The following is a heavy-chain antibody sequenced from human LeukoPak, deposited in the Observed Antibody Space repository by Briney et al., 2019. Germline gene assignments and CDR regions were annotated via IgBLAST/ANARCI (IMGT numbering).Heavy chain of an antibody. CDR3: ARGLGYCSSTSCYGFDP. J-gene: IGHJ5*02. CDR2: IYTSGTT. Sequence: SETLSLTCTVSGGSLSSYYWSWIRQPAGKGLEWIGRIYTSGTTNYNPSLKSRVTMSVDTSKNQFSLKLYSVTAADTAVYYCARGLGYCSSTSCYGFDPWGQGTLVIVSS. CDR1: GGSLSSYY. V-gene: IGHV4-4*07. D-gene: IGHD2-2*01.